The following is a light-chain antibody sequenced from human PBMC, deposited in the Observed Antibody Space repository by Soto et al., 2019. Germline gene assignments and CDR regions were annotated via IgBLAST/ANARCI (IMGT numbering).Light chain of an antibody. CDR3: SSYTSSSSGGV. CDR2: EVS. J-gene: IGLJ2*01. V-gene: IGLV2-18*02. CDR1: SSDVGSYNR. Sequence: QSALTQPPSVSGSPGQSVTISCTGTSSDVGSYNRVSWYQQPPGTAPKLMIYEVSNRPSGVPDRFSGSKSGNTASLTISGLQAEDEADYYCSSYTSSSSGGVFGGGTKLTVL.